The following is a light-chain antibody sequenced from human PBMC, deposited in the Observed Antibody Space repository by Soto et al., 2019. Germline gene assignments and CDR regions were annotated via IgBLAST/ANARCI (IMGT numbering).Light chain of an antibody. CDR3: QHYGFSTWT. V-gene: IGKV3-20*01. Sequence: EIVLTQSPGTLSLSPGERATLSCRASQSVSSTYLAWYQQTPGQAPRLLIYGASTRATGIPDRFSGSGSGTDFTLTISRLEPEDFAMYYCQHYGFSTWTFGQGTKVEI. CDR1: QSVSSTY. J-gene: IGKJ1*01. CDR2: GAS.